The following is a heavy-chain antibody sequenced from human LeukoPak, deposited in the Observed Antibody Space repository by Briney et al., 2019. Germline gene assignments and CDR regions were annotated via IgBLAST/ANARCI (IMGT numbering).Heavy chain of an antibody. J-gene: IGHJ4*02. V-gene: IGHV4-59*01. D-gene: IGHD1-14*01. CDR3: AREVYYYFDY. Sequence: PSETLSLTYTVSGGSISRYYWSWIRHPPGKGLEWNGYLYYSGSTNYNPSLKGRVTISVDTSKNQFSLKLSSVTAADTAVYYCAREVYYYFDYWGQGTLVTVSS. CDR2: LYYSGST. CDR1: GGSISRYY.